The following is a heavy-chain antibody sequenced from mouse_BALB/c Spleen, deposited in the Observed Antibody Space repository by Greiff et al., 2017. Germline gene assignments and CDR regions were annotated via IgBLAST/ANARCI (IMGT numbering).Heavy chain of an antibody. CDR3: ARSSHATWFAY. Sequence: ESGPGLVKPSQSLSLTCTVTGYSITSDYAWNWIRQFPGNKLEWMGYISYSGSTSYNPSLKSRISITRDTSKNQFFLQLNSVTTEDTATYYCARSSHATWFAYWGQGTLVTVSA. CDR1: GYSITSDYA. V-gene: IGHV3-2*02. D-gene: IGHD6-1*01. CDR2: ISYSGST. J-gene: IGHJ3*01.